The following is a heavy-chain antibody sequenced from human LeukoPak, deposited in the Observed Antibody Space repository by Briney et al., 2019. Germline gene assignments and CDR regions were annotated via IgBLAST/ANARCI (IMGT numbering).Heavy chain of an antibody. CDR2: IYYDGST. J-gene: IGHJ4*02. CDR3: ARERGGYCDNTSCSNYYLDY. CDR1: GAFVSSGSYH. D-gene: IGHD2-2*01. V-gene: IGHV4-61*01. Sequence: SETLSLTCTVSGAFVSSGSYHWSWIRQPPGRGLEWIGYIYYDGSTKYNPSLKSRVTISRDTSKNQFSLKVSSVTAADTALYYCARERGGYCDNTSCSNYYLDYWGQGTLVTVSS.